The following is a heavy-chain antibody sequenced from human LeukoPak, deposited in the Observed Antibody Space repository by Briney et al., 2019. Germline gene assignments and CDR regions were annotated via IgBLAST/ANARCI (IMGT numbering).Heavy chain of an antibody. CDR2: MNPNSGNS. V-gene: IGHV1-8*01. Sequence: GASVKVSCKASGYTFTSYDVNWVRQATGQGLEWMGWMNPNSGNSGYAQKFQGRVTMTRNTSISTAYMELSSLGSEDTAVYYCARGLGLVRGVIITSFDYWGQGTLVTVSS. CDR3: ARGLGLVRGVIITSFDY. J-gene: IGHJ4*02. D-gene: IGHD3-10*01. CDR1: GYTFTSYD.